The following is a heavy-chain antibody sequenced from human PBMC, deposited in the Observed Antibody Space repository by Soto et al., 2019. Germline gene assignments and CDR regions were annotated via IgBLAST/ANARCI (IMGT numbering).Heavy chain of an antibody. CDR3: ARHKAPYCSSTSCYYYYMDV. CDR2: IYYSGST. D-gene: IGHD2-2*01. V-gene: IGHV4-59*08. Sequence: SETLSLTCTVSGGSISSYYWSWIRQPPGKGLEWIGYIYYSGSTNYNPSLKSRVTISVDTSKNQFSLKLSSVTAADTAVYYCARHKAPYCSSTSCYYYYMDVWGKGTTVTVSS. J-gene: IGHJ6*03. CDR1: GGSISSYY.